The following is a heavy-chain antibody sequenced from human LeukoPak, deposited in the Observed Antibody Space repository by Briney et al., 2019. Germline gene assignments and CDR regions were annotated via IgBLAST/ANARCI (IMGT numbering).Heavy chain of an antibody. CDR1: GGSISSSSYY. CDR3: ARQTLRLTDAFDI. J-gene: IGHJ3*02. CDR2: IYYSGST. Sequence: SETLSLTCTVSGGSISSSSYYWGWIRQPPGKGLEWIGSIYYSGSTYYNPSLKSRVTISVDTSKNQFSLKLSSVTAVDTAAYYCARQTLRLTDAFDIWGQGTMVTVSS. V-gene: IGHV4-39*01. D-gene: IGHD4/OR15-4a*01.